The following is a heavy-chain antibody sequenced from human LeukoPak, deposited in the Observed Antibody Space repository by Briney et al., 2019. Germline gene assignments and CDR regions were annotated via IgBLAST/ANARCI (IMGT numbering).Heavy chain of an antibody. Sequence: GGSLRLSCAASGFTFTSYAMSWVRRAPGKGLEWVAVIWSDGSNKYYADSVKGRFTISRDNSRKTLYLQMNSLRVEDTAVYYCVRASGSFDYWGQGTLVTVSS. CDR2: IWSDGSNK. V-gene: IGHV3-33*08. CDR1: GFTFTSYA. J-gene: IGHJ4*02. D-gene: IGHD3-10*01. CDR3: VRASGSFDY.